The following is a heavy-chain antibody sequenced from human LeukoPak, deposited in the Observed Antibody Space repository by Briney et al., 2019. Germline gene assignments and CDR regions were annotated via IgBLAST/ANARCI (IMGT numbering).Heavy chain of an antibody. V-gene: IGHV3-23*01. CDR3: AKRAASGTGAFDI. J-gene: IGHJ3*02. Sequence: GGSLRLSCAASDFTFSTYAMNWVRQAPGKGLEWVSGISVSGGGTDYADSVKGRFTISRDNSKNTLYMQMNSLRAEDTAIYYCAKRAASGTGAFDIWGQGTMVTVSS. CDR1: DFTFSTYA. D-gene: IGHD6-13*01. CDR2: ISVSGGGT.